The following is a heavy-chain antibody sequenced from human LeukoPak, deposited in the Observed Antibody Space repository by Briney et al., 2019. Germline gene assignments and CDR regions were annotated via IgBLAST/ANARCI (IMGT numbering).Heavy chain of an antibody. J-gene: IGHJ4*02. D-gene: IGHD2-2*01. CDR2: IYSSGST. V-gene: IGHV4-59*01. CDR3: ARLGGPAAVDY. Sequence: KSSETLSLTCTVSGGSISSYYWSWIRQPPGKGLEWIGYIYSSGSTKYNPSLSGRVTISVDTSKNHFSLRLSSVTAADTAVYYCARLGGPAAVDYWGQGTLVTVSS. CDR1: GGSISSYY.